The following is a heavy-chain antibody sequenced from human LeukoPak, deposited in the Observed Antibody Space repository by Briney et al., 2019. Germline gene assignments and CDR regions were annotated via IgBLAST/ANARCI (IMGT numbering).Heavy chain of an antibody. J-gene: IGHJ4*02. CDR3: AKEAGYSGYDYPDY. D-gene: IGHD5-12*01. Sequence: GGSLRLSCAASGFTFSTYAMSWVRQAPGKGLEWVSAISGSGYSTYYADSVKGRFTISRYNSKNTLYLQMNSLRAEDTAVYYCAKEAGYSGYDYPDYWGQGTLVTVSS. V-gene: IGHV3-23*01. CDR2: ISGSGYST. CDR1: GFTFSTYA.